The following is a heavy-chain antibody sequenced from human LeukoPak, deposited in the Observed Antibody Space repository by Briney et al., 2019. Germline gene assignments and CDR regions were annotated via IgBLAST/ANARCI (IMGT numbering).Heavy chain of an antibody. V-gene: IGHV3-30*02. Sequence: QPGGSLRLSCAASGFTFSSYGMHWVRQAPGKGLEWVAFIRYDGSNKYYADSVKGRFTISRDNSKNTLYLQMNSLRAEDTAVYYCARDMQQLVPVPFDYWGQGTLVTVSS. CDR3: ARDMQQLVPVPFDY. CDR1: GFTFSSYG. CDR2: IRYDGSNK. J-gene: IGHJ4*02. D-gene: IGHD6-13*01.